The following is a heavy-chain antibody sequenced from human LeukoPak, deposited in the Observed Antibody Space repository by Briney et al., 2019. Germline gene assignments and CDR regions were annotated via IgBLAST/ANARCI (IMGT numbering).Heavy chain of an antibody. CDR2: ISYDGSNK. CDR1: GFTFSSYG. D-gene: IGHD3-16*02. CDR3: AKSTQPYDYVWGSYRLGFDY. J-gene: IGHJ4*02. Sequence: GGSLRLSCAASGFTFSSYGMHWVRQAPGKGLEWVAVISYDGSNKYYADSVKGRFTISRDNSKNTLYLQMNSLRAEDTAVYYCAKSTQPYDYVWGSYRLGFDYWGQGTLVTVSS. V-gene: IGHV3-30*18.